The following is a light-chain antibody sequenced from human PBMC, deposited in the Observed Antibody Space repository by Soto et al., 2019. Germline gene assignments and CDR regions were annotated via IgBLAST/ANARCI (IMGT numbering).Light chain of an antibody. CDR2: WAS. CDR3: LQYYNSPYT. V-gene: IGKV4-1*01. Sequence: DIVMTQSPDSLAVSLGERATINCKSSQSILYNSNNKNYLAWYQQKSGQPPKLLFDWASTRESGVPDRFGGSVSGTDFTLTISSLQAEAVAVYDGLQYYNSPYTFGQGTKLEMK. CDR1: QSILYNSNNKNY. J-gene: IGKJ2*01.